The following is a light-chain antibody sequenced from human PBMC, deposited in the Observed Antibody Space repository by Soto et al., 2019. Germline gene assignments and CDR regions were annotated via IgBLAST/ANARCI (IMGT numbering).Light chain of an antibody. CDR3: QHYGNSPYT. Sequence: EIVMTQSPATLSVSPGERATLSCRASQSISSNLAWYQQKPGQAPRLLMFRTSSRATGFPARFSGSGSGTEFNLTISSLQSEDFGVYYCQHYGNSPYTFGQGTKLEI. V-gene: IGKV3-15*01. J-gene: IGKJ2*01. CDR2: RTS. CDR1: QSISSN.